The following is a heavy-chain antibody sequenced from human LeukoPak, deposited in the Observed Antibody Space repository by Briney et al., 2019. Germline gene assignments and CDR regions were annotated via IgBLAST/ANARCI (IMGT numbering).Heavy chain of an antibody. D-gene: IGHD3-3*01. CDR3: ARCSYDWHFDP. Sequence: SETLSLTCTVSGGSISSGDYYWSWIRQPPGKGLEWIGYIYYSGSTYYNPSLKSRVTISVDTSKNQFSLKLSSVTAADTAVCYCARCSYDWHFDPWGQGTLVTVSS. V-gene: IGHV4-30-4*01. CDR1: GGSISSGDYY. J-gene: IGHJ5*02. CDR2: IYYSGST.